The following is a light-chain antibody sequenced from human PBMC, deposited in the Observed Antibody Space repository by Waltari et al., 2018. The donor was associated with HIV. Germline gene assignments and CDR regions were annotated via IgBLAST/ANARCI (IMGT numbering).Light chain of an antibody. CDR1: QSISRY. CDR2: RAS. V-gene: IGKV1-5*03. J-gene: IGKJ2*01. CDR3: QQYFSIPYT. Sequence: DIQMTQFPSTLSASVGDRVTITCRASQSISRYLAWYQQKPGKAPKLLIYRASNLQNGVPARFSGSGSGTEYTLTISSLQAEDVAVYYCQQYFSIPYTFGQGTKLEIK.